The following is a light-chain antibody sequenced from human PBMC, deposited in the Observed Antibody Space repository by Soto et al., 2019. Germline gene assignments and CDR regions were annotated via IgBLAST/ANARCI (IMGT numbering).Light chain of an antibody. CDR2: DVT. CDR1: SSDIGFYNY. J-gene: IGLJ1*01. CDR3: GSYRDSNIFV. V-gene: IGLV2-14*03. Sequence: LTQPASLSGSPGQSITISCTGTSSDIGFYNYVSWYQQHPGQAPKLIIYDVTNRPTGVSDRFSGSKSGSAAALTISGLQPADEADYYCGSYRDSNIFVFGTGTKVTVL.